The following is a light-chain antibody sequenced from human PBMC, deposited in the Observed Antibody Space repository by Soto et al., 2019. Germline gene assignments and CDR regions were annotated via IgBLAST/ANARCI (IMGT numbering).Light chain of an antibody. Sequence: QSVVTQLHSVSGSPGQSGTVSCTGNGRDVGSYNGVSWYQQPPGTAPKLMIDEAGNRPSGVPDRISGSKSGNTASRTISGFNDVEEGHYAQRLYSSSSTYIFGSGPNATV. CDR2: EAG. CDR3: RLYSSSSTYI. J-gene: IGLJ1*01. CDR1: GRDVGSYNG. V-gene: IGLV2-18*01.